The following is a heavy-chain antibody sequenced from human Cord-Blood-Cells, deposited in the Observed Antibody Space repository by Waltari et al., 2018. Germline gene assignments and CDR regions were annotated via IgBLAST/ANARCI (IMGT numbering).Heavy chain of an antibody. CDR2: INHSGST. J-gene: IGHJ4*02. Sequence: QVQLQQWGAGLLKPSETLSLTCAVYGGSFSGYYWSWIRQPPGKGLEWIGEINHSGSTNYNPSLKSRVTISVDTSKNQFSLKLSSVTAADTAVYYCARTELPRGIRLHLGESPTFDYWGQGTLVTVSS. CDR1: GGSFSGYY. V-gene: IGHV4-34*01. CDR3: ARTELPRGIRLHLGESPTFDY. D-gene: IGHD3-16*01.